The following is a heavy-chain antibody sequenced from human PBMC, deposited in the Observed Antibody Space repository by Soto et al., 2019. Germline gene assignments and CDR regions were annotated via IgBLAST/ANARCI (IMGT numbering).Heavy chain of an antibody. J-gene: IGHJ6*02. D-gene: IGHD2-8*01. Sequence: PSETLSLTCAVYGGSFSGYYWSWIRQPPGKGLEWIGEINHSGSTNYNPSLKSRVTISVDTSKNQFSLKLSSVTAADTAVYYCARDRCGYCTNGVYPKRDGSPGLDVWGQGTTVTVSS. CDR1: GGSFSGYY. V-gene: IGHV4-34*01. CDR2: INHSGST. CDR3: ARDRCGYCTNGVYPKRDGSPGLDV.